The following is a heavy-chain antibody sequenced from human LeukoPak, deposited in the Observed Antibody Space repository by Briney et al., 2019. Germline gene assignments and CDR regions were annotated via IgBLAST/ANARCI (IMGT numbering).Heavy chain of an antibody. J-gene: IGHJ4*02. CDR1: GFTFSSYG. Sequence: GGSLRLSCTASGFTFSSYGMSWVRQAPGKGLEWVSGISGSGGTTYYADSVKGRFTVSRDNSKNTLSLQMYSLRAEDTAIYYCAKANVFGVLDYFDYWGQGTLVTVSS. D-gene: IGHD3-3*01. CDR2: ISGSGGTT. V-gene: IGHV3-23*01. CDR3: AKANVFGVLDYFDY.